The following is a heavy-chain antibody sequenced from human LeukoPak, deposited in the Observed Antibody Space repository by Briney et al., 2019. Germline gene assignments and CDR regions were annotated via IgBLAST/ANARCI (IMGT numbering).Heavy chain of an antibody. CDR3: ARDVASSGYYWD. J-gene: IGHJ4*02. CDR1: GGSISSSNW. CDR2: IYHSGST. Sequence: PSETLSLTCAVSGGSISSSNWWSWVRQPPGKGLEWIGEIYHSGSTNYDPSLKSRVTISVDKSKNQFSLKLSSVTAADTAVYYCARDVASSGYYWDWGQGTLVTVSS. V-gene: IGHV4-4*02. D-gene: IGHD3-22*01.